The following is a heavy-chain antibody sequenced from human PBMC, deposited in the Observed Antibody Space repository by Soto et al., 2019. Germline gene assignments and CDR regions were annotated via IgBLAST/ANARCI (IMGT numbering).Heavy chain of an antibody. Sequence: ASVKVSCKASGYTFTSYGISWVRQAPGQGLEWVGWISAYNGNTNYAQKLQGRVTMTTDTSTSTAYMELRSLRSDDTAVYYCARDLIGEQWQSVDYWGQGTLVTVSS. CDR3: ARDLIGEQWQSVDY. D-gene: IGHD6-19*01. CDR2: ISAYNGNT. J-gene: IGHJ4*02. CDR1: GYTFTSYG. V-gene: IGHV1-18*01.